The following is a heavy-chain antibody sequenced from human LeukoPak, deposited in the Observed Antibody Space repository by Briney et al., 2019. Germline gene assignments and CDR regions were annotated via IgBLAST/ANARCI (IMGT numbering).Heavy chain of an antibody. CDR3: ARVGEDSSGWPYYFDY. CDR1: GGSISNYY. D-gene: IGHD6-19*01. CDR2: IYYSGST. V-gene: IGHV4-59*01. Sequence: SETLYLTCTVSGGSISNYYWSRIRQPPGKGLEWIGYIYYSGSTNYNPSLKSRVTISVDTSKNQFSLKLSSVTAADTAVYYCARVGEDSSGWPYYFDYRGQGTLVTVSS. J-gene: IGHJ4*02.